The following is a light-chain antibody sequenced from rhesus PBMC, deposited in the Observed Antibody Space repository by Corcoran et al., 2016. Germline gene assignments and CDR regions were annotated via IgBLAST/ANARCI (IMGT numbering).Light chain of an antibody. CDR3: LQHNSYPLT. J-gene: IGKJ4*01. Sequence: DIQMTQSPSSLSASVGDTVTITCRASQGISSYLNWFQHKPGKATKVLILSATRLESGVPSRFSGRGSVTEFTLTISSLRPEAFASYYCLQHNSYPLTFGGGTKVEIK. CDR1: QGISSY. V-gene: IGKV1-28*01. CDR2: SAT.